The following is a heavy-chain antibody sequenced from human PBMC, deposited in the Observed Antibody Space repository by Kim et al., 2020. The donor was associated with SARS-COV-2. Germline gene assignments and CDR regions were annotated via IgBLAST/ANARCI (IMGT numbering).Heavy chain of an antibody. CDR1: GGTFSSYA. CDR2: IIPIFGTA. CDR3: ARGRWPTRYYYYGMDV. V-gene: IGHV1-69*13. Sequence: SVKVSCKASGGTFSSYAISWVRQAPGQGLEWMGGIIPIFGTANYAQKFQGRVTITADESTSTAYMELSSLRSEDTAVYYCARGRWPTRYYYYGMDVWGQGTTVTVSS. J-gene: IGHJ6*02.